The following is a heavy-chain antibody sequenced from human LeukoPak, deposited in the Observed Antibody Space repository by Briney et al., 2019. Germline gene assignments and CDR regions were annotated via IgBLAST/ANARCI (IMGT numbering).Heavy chain of an antibody. CDR3: ATTTTPPYYDFWSGYPGPLDY. CDR2: ISSSGSTI. D-gene: IGHD3-3*01. J-gene: IGHJ4*02. CDR1: GFTFSDYY. Sequence: GGSLRLSCAASGFTFSDYYMSWIRQAPGKGLEWVSYISSSGSTIYYADSVKGRFTISRDNAKNSLYLQMNSLRAEDTAVYYCATTTTPPYYDFWSGYPGPLDYWGQRTLVTVSS. V-gene: IGHV3-11*04.